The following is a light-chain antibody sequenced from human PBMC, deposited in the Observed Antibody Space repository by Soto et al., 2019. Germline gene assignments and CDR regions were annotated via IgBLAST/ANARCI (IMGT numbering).Light chain of an antibody. CDR1: QSFSSW. CDR2: AAS. J-gene: IGKJ4*01. V-gene: IGKV1D-12*01. Sequence: DTQLTQSPSSVSASVGDRAMLTCRANQSFSSWLAWYQQQPGKAPKLLIYAASTLQTGVPSRFSGAGSGTHFTLTINGLQPEDFGTYYCQQANSFPLSFGGGTKVEIK. CDR3: QQANSFPLS.